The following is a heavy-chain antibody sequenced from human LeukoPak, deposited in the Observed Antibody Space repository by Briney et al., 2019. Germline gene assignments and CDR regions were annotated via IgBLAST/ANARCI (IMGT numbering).Heavy chain of an antibody. CDR3: AKEVGATMNYFDY. D-gene: IGHD1-26*01. V-gene: IGHV3-7*03. J-gene: IGHJ4*02. CDR2: IKQDGSEK. Sequence: GGSLRLSCAASGFTFSSYALGWVRQAPGKGLEWVANIKQDGSEKYYVDSVKGRFTISRDNSKNTLYLQMNSLRAEDTAVYYCAKEVGATMNYFDYWGQGTLVTVSS. CDR1: GFTFSSYA.